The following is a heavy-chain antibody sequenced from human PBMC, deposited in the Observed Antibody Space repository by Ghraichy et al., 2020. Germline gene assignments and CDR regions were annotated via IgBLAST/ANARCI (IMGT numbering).Heavy chain of an antibody. J-gene: IGHJ5*02. V-gene: IGHV4-39*01. CDR1: GGSISSTSYY. Sequence: SCTVSGGSISSTSYYWGWIRQPPGKGLEWIGTTYYTGSSFYNPSLKSRVTISVDRSSNQFSLKVNSVTAADTAVYYCARHWRPGYSGSWRSANCFDPWGQGTLVTVSS. CDR2: TYYTGSS. D-gene: IGHD6-13*01. CDR3: ARHWRPGYSGSWRSANCFDP.